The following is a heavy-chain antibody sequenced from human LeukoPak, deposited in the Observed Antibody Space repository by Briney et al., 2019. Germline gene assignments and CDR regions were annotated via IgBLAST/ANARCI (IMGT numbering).Heavy chain of an antibody. CDR3: TTDIMITFGGVIIRYYFDY. CDR2: ITGSGGST. Sequence: GGSLRLSCAASGFTFSSYAMSWVRQAPGKGLEWVSAITGSGGSTYYADSVKGRFTISRDNSKNTLYLQMNSLKTEDTAVYYCTTDIMITFGGVIIRYYFDYWGQGTLVTVSS. CDR1: GFTFSSYA. D-gene: IGHD3-16*02. V-gene: IGHV3-23*01. J-gene: IGHJ4*02.